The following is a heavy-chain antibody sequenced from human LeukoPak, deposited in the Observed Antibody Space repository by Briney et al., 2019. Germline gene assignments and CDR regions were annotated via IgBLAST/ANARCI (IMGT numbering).Heavy chain of an antibody. V-gene: IGHV3-74*01. CDR2: INTDGSST. Sequence: TGGSLRLSCAASGFIFSSYWMHWVRHVPGKGLVWVSRINTDGSSTSYADSVKGRFTISRDNAKNTLYLQMNSLRAEDTAVYYCARARSITMVRGVIGYWGQGTLVTVSS. CDR3: ARARSITMVRGVIGY. CDR1: GFIFSSYW. J-gene: IGHJ4*02. D-gene: IGHD3-10*01.